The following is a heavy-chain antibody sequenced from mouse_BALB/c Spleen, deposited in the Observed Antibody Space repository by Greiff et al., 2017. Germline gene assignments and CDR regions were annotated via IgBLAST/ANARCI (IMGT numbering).Heavy chain of an antibody. Sequence: EVKVVESGGGLVQPRGSRKLSCAASGFTFSSFGMHWVRQAPEKGLEWVAYISSGSSTIYYADTVKGRFTISRDNPKNTLFLQMTSLRSEDTAMYYCARDYYDYLYYAMDYWGQGTSVTVSA. CDR1: GFTFSSFG. J-gene: IGHJ4*01. D-gene: IGHD2-4*01. V-gene: IGHV5-17*02. CDR3: ARDYYDYLYYAMDY. CDR2: ISSGSSTI.